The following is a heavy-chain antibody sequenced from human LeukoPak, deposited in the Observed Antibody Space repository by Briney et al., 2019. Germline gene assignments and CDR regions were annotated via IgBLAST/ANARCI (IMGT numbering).Heavy chain of an antibody. V-gene: IGHV1-18*01. Sequence: ASVKVSCKASGYTFTSYGISWVRQAPGQGLGWMGWISAYNGNTNYAQKLQGRVTMTTDTSTSTAYMELRSLRSDDTAGYYCARVSNYYGSGSYYNAKYNWFDPWGQGTLVTVSS. CDR3: ARVSNYYGSGSYYNAKYNWFDP. D-gene: IGHD3-10*01. CDR2: ISAYNGNT. CDR1: GYTFTSYG. J-gene: IGHJ5*02.